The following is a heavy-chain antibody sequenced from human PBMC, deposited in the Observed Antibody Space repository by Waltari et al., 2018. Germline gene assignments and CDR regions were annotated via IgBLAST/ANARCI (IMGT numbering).Heavy chain of an antibody. CDR3: ARGREMTATFYYNYYMDV. CDR2: INHSGST. Sequence: QVQLQQWGAGLLKPSETLSLTCAVYGGSFSGYYWRWRWIRQPPGKGLEWIGEINHSGSTNYNPSLKSRITISVDTSKNQYSLKLSSVTAADTAVYYCARGREMTATFYYNYYMDVWGKGTTVTVSS. CDR1: GGSFSGYY. J-gene: IGHJ6*03. V-gene: IGHV4-34*01. D-gene: IGHD1-26*01.